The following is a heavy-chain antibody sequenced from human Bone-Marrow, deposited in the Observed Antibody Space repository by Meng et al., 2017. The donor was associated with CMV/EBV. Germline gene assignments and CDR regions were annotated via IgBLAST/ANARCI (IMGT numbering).Heavy chain of an antibody. V-gene: IGHV1-2*02. J-gene: IGHJ4*02. D-gene: IGHD2-15*01. CDR1: GYTFTGYY. CDR2: INPNSGGT. CDR3: AAGVGAAYFDF. Sequence: ASVKVSCKASGYTFTGYYMHWVRQAPGQGLEWMGWINPNSGGTNYAQKLQGRVTMTRDTSMSTAYMELSRLGADATAVYYCAAGVGAAYFDFWGQGTRVTVYS.